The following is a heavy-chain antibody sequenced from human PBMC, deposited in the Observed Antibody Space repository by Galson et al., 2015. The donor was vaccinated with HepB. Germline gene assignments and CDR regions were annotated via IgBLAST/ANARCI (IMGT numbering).Heavy chain of an antibody. Sequence: SLRLSCAASGFTFSSYGMHWVRQAPGKGLEWVAVIWYDGSNKYYADSVKGRFTISRDNSKNTLYLQMSSLRAEDTAVYYCARELIPYSSSWGFDYWGQGTLVTVSS. V-gene: IGHV3-33*01. J-gene: IGHJ4*02. CDR2: IWYDGSNK. CDR1: GFTFSSYG. CDR3: ARELIPYSSSWGFDY. D-gene: IGHD6-13*01.